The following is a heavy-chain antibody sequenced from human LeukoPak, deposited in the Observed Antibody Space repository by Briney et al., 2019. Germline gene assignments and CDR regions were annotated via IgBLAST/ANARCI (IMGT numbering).Heavy chain of an antibody. Sequence: ASVKVSCKASGYTFTSYAIGWVRQAPGQGLEWMGWISAYNGYANYAQSLQGRVTMTTDTSTSTAYMELRSLRSDDTAMYYCARVGGNYEGLIDYWGQGTLVTVSS. J-gene: IGHJ4*02. CDR2: ISAYNGYA. CDR3: ARVGGNYEGLIDY. V-gene: IGHV1-18*01. CDR1: GYTFTSYA. D-gene: IGHD1-26*01.